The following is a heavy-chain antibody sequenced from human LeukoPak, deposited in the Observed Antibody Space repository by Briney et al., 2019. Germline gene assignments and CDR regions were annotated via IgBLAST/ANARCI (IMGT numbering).Heavy chain of an antibody. CDR1: GLTFSSYS. CDR2: ISSSSSYT. J-gene: IGHJ4*02. V-gene: IGHV3-21*01. D-gene: IGHD6-13*01. Sequence: GGSLRLSCAASGLTFSSYSMNWVRQAPGKGLEWVSSISSSSSYTYYADSVKGRFTISRDNAKNSLYLQMNSLRAEDTAVYYCATLAAAGKPFDYWGQGTLVTVSS. CDR3: ATLAAAGKPFDY.